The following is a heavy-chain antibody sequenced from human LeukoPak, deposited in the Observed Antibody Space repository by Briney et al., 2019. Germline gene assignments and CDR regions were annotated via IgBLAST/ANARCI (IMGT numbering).Heavy chain of an antibody. CDR3: AREVVDYYDSSGYGRIHY. V-gene: IGHV4-61*02. J-gene: IGHJ4*02. D-gene: IGHD3-22*01. Sequence: SETLSLTCTVSGGSISSVSYYWSWIRQPAGKGLEWIGRIYTRGSTNYNPSLKSRVTISVDTSKNQFSLKLSSVTAADTAVYYCAREVVDYYDSSGYGRIHYWGQGTLVTVSS. CDR1: GGSISSVSYY. CDR2: IYTRGST.